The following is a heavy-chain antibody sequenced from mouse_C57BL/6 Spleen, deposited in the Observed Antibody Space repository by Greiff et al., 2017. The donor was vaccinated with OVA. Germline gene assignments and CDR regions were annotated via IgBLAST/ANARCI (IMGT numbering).Heavy chain of an antibody. D-gene: IGHD3-1*01. CDR1: GFTFSSYA. Sequence: EVQLMESGGGLVKPGGSLKLSCAASGFTFSSYAMSWVRQTPEKRLEWVATISDGGSYTYYPDNVKGRFTISRDTAKNNLYLQMSHLKSEDTAMYYCARDREYWYFDVWGTGTTVTVSS. V-gene: IGHV5-4*01. J-gene: IGHJ1*03. CDR3: ARDREYWYFDV. CDR2: ISDGGSYT.